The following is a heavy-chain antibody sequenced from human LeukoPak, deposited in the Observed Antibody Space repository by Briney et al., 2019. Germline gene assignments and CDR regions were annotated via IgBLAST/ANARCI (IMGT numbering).Heavy chain of an antibody. J-gene: IGHJ4*02. CDR2: IYYSGST. CDR3: ARRTPSSSWDIGEYYSDY. V-gene: IGHV4-59*01. D-gene: IGHD6-13*01. Sequence: PSETLSLTCTVSGGSISSYYWSWIRQPPGKGLEWIGYIYYSGSTNYNPSLKSRVTISVDTSKNQFSLKLSSVTAADTAVYYCARRTPSSSWDIGEYYSDYWGQGTLVTVSS. CDR1: GGSISSYY.